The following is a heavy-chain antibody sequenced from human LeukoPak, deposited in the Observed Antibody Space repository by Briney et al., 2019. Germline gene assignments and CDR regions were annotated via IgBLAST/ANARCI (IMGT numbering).Heavy chain of an antibody. Sequence: GGSLRLSCAASGFTFSSYSMNWVRQAPGKGLEWVSSISSSSSYIYYADSVKGRFTISRDNAKNSLYLQMNSLRAEDTAAYYCARGWFGEQAFDIWGQGTMVTVSS. V-gene: IGHV3-21*01. J-gene: IGHJ3*02. CDR2: ISSSSSYI. CDR1: GFTFSSYS. D-gene: IGHD3-10*01. CDR3: ARGWFGEQAFDI.